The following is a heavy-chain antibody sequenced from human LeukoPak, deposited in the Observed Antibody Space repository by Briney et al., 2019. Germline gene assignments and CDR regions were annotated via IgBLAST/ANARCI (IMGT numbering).Heavy chain of an antibody. CDR1: GFTFSDYS. Sequence: PGESLRLSCAASGFTFSDYSMTWVRQAPGKGLEWISYIGIDSGNTNYADSVKGRFTISGDKAKNSLYLQMNSLRAEDTAVYYCARDYKYAFDNWGQGTLVTVSS. CDR2: IGIDSGNT. D-gene: IGHD5-24*01. CDR3: ARDYKYAFDN. V-gene: IGHV3-48*01. J-gene: IGHJ4*02.